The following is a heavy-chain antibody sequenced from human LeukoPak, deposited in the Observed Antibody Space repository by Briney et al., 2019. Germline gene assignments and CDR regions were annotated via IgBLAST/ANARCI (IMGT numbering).Heavy chain of an antibody. CDR3: ARQQYGGNSHLIDY. Sequence: SETLSLTCTVSGGSISSYYWSWIRQPPGKGLEWIGYIYYSGSTTYNPSLKSRVTISVDTSKNQFSLKLSSVTAADTAVYYCARQQYGGNSHLIDYWGQGTLVTVSS. CDR1: GGSISSYY. J-gene: IGHJ4*02. D-gene: IGHD4-23*01. V-gene: IGHV4-59*01. CDR2: IYYSGST.